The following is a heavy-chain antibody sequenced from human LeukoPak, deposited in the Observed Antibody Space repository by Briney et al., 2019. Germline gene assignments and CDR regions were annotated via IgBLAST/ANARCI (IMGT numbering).Heavy chain of an antibody. V-gene: IGHV1-18*01. CDR2: ISAYNGNT. CDR1: GYTFTSYS. CDR3: ARDYSSYRPYYFDY. D-gene: IGHD5-12*01. Sequence: ASVKVSCXASGYTFTSYSITWVRQAPGQGLEWMGWISAYNGNTNYAQKFQGRVTMTTDTSTSTAYMELRSLRSDDTAVYYCARDYSSYRPYYFDYWGQGTLVTVSS. J-gene: IGHJ4*02.